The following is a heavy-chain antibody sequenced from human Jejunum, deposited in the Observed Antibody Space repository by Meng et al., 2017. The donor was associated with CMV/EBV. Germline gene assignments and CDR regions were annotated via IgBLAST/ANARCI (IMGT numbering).Heavy chain of an antibody. CDR1: FTFSSYG. V-gene: IGHV3-30*02. D-gene: IGHD3/OR15-3a*01. CDR2: IRYSGSNK. CDR3: AKKGLDREYNYGVDV. J-gene: IGHJ6*02. Sequence: FTFSSYGMHWVRQAQGKGLGWVAFIRYSGSNKYYEDSVKGRFTISRDNSKNTLFLQMNSLRPEDTAVYYCAKKGLDREYNYGVDVWGQGTTVTVSS.